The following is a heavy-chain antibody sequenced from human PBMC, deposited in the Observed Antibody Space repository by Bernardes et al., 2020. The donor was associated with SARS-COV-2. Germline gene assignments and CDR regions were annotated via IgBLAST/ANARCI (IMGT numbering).Heavy chain of an antibody. CDR2: ISSSGSTI. V-gene: IGHV3-48*03. J-gene: IGHJ6*02. D-gene: IGHD7-27*01. CDR3: ARAPNLFYGMDV. CDR1: GFTFSNFE. Sequence: GSLRLSCAASGFTFSNFEINWVRQAPGKGLEWISYISSSGSTIHYADSVKGRLTISRDNAKNSVYMQMNSLRAEDTAVYYCARAPNLFYGMDVWGQGTTVTVSS.